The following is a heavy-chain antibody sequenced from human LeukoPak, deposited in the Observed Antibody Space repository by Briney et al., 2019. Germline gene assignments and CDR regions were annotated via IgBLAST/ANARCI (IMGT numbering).Heavy chain of an antibody. CDR1: VSTFSSYG. D-gene: IGHD2-21*01. J-gene: IGHJ6*01. CDR2: TWYDGRNN. CDR3: AREVAPLYFHYGMDV. V-gene: IGHV3-33*01. Sequence: PRKSLRLSCAASVSTFSSYGMHWVRHAPGKGLEWVAVTWYDGRNNYYTPSVKGRFTISRDDSKTTVYLLMNSLRAEDTAVYYCAREVAPLYFHYGMDVWGEGTTVTVSS.